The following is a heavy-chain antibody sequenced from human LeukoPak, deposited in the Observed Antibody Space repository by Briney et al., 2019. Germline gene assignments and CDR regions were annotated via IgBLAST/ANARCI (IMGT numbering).Heavy chain of an antibody. Sequence: GGSLRLSCAASGFTFSSYAMSWVRQAPGKGLEWVSSISSSSHIYYADSVKGRFTISRDNAKNSLYLQMNSLRAEDTAVYYCASARADYGDAFDYWGQGTLVTVSS. D-gene: IGHD4-17*01. CDR2: ISSSSHI. J-gene: IGHJ4*02. CDR3: ASARADYGDAFDY. V-gene: IGHV3-21*01. CDR1: GFTFSSYA.